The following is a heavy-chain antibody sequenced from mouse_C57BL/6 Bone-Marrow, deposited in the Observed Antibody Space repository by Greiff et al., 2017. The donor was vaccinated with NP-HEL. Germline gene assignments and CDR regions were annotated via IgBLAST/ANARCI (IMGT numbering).Heavy chain of an antibody. V-gene: IGHV5-4*01. CDR2: ISDGGSYT. J-gene: IGHJ4*01. Sequence: EVHLVESGGGLVKPGGSLKLSCAASGFTFSSYAMSWVRQTPEKRLEWVATISDGGSYTYYPANVKGRFTISRDNAKNNLYLQMSHLKSEDTAMYYCARGYAMDYWGQGTSVTVSS. CDR3: ARGYAMDY. CDR1: GFTFSSYA.